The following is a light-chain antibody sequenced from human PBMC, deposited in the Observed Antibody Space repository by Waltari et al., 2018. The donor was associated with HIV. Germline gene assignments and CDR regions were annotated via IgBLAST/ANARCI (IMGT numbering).Light chain of an antibody. CDR3: GTWDSSLSAGR. V-gene: IGLV1-51*01. Sequence: QSVLTQPPSVSAAPGQKVTISCSGSRSNIGDNYVSWYQQLPATAPKLLIYDNNKRPSGIPDRLPASKDGTSATLGITGLQTGDEADYYCGTWDSSLSAGRFGGGTKLTVL. CDR2: DNN. CDR1: RSNIGDNY. J-gene: IGLJ2*01.